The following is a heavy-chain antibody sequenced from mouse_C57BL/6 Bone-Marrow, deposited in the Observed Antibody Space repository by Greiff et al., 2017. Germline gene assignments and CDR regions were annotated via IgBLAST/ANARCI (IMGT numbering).Heavy chain of an antibody. CDR2: ISYDGSN. J-gene: IGHJ3*01. CDR3: ARGVWEAWFAY. CDR1: GYSITSGYY. D-gene: IGHD4-1*01. V-gene: IGHV3-6*01. Sequence: DVKLLESGPGLVKPSQSLSLTCSVTGYSITSGYYWNWIRQFPGNKLEWMGYISYDGSNNYNPSLKNRISFTRDTSKNQFFLKLNSVTTEDTATYYCARGVWEAWFAYWGQGTLVTVSA.